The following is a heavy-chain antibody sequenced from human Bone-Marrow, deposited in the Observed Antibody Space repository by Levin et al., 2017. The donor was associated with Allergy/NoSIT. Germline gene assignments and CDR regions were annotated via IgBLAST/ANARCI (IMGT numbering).Heavy chain of an antibody. V-gene: IGHV4-39*01. CDR2: IYYSGST. J-gene: IGHJ4*02. Sequence: SETLSLTCTVSGGSISSSSYYWGWIRQPPGKGLEWIGSIYYSGSTYYNPSLKSRVTISVDTSKNQFSLKLSSVTAADTAVYYCASLGSGWSEVDYWGQGTLVTVSS. CDR3: ASLGSGWSEVDY. D-gene: IGHD6-19*01. CDR1: GGSISSSSYY.